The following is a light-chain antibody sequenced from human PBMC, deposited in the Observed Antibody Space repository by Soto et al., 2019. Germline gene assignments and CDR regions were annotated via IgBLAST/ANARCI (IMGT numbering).Light chain of an antibody. J-gene: IGKJ3*01. Sequence: EIVLTQSPGTLSLSPGERATLSCRASQSVSSSYVAWYQQKPGHAPRLLIYGASSRATGIPDRFSGSGSGTDFTLTISRLEPEDFAMYYCQQYGSSPPWTFGPGTKVDIK. CDR2: GAS. CDR3: QQYGSSPPWT. CDR1: QSVSSSY. V-gene: IGKV3-20*01.